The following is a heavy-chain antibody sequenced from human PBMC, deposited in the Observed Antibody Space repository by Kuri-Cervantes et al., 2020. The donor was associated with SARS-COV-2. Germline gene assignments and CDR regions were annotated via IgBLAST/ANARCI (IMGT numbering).Heavy chain of an antibody. D-gene: IGHD6-19*01. CDR2: INHSGST. CDR1: GGSFRGYY. CDR3: ARGVGAAVAGTLITIYYYYGMDV. J-gene: IGHJ6*02. V-gene: IGHV4-34*01. Sequence: SQTLSLTCAVHGGSFRGYYWSWIRQPPGKGLEWIGEINHSGSTNYKPSLKSRVTISVDTSKNQFSLKLSSVTAADTAVYYCARGVGAAVAGTLITIYYYYGMDVWGQGTTVTVSS.